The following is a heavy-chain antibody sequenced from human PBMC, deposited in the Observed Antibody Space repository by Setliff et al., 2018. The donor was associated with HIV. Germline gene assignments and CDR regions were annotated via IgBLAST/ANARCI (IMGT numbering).Heavy chain of an antibody. V-gene: IGHV3-48*01. Sequence: GSLRLSCAASGFSFSDYYMYWIRQAPGKGLEWVSSLSGTSSTIYYADSVKGRFTISRDNAKNSLYLQMNSLRAEDTAVYYCASRSDYWGQGTLVTVSS. CDR3: ASRSDY. CDR2: LSGTSSTI. CDR1: GFSFSDYY. J-gene: IGHJ4*02.